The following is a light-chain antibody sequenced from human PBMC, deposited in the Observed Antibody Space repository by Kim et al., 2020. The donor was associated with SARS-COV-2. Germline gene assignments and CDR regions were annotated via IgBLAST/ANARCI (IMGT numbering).Light chain of an antibody. CDR2: GAS. J-gene: IGKJ1*01. CDR3: QQYNNWPPWT. V-gene: IGKV3-15*01. Sequence: SPGERATLSCRASQSINNNLAWYQQKPGQAPRLLIYGASTRPTGIPARFSGSGSGTEFTLTISSLQSEDFAVYYCQQYNNWPPWTFGQGTKVDIK. CDR1: QSINNN.